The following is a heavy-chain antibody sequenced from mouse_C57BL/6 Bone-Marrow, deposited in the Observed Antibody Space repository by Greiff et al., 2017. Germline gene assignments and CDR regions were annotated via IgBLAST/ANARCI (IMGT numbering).Heavy chain of an antibody. J-gene: IGHJ2*01. D-gene: IGHD1-1*01. V-gene: IGHV1-64*01. Sequence: QQSGAELVKPGASVKLSCKASGYTFTSYWMHWVKQRPGQGLEWIGMIHPNSGSTNYNEKFKSKATQTVDKSSSTAYMQLSSLTSEDSAVYYCARDYYGSSADYWGQGTTLTVSS. CDR1: GYTFTSYW. CDR2: IHPNSGST. CDR3: ARDYYGSSADY.